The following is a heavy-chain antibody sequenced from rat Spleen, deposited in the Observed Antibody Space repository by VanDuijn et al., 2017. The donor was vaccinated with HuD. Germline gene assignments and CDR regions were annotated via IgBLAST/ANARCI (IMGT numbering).Heavy chain of an antibody. CDR1: VFTFSIYG. D-gene: IGHD1-11*01. V-gene: IGHV5S13*01. CDR2: ISTGGGGI. CDR3: ARPTEGIAWFAY. J-gene: IGHJ3*01. Sequence: EVQLVESGGGLVQPGRSLKLSCAASVFTFSIYGMAGLCQAPTKGLEWVASISTGGGGIYYPDSVQGRFTISRHNAKSTLYLQMDSLRSEDTATYYCARPTEGIAWFAYWGQGTLVTVSS.